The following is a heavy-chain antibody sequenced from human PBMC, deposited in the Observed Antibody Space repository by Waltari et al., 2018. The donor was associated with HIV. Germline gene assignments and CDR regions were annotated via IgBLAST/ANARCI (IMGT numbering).Heavy chain of an antibody. Sequence: QLQLQESGPGLVKPSETLSLTGTVSGGSISSSSYYWGWIRQPPGKGLEWIGRIYYSGSTYYNPSLESRVTISVDTSKNQFSLKLSSGTAADTAVYYCARRFTIQLWSYFDYWGQGILVTVSS. CDR3: ARRFTIQLWSYFDY. CDR2: IYYSGST. V-gene: IGHV4-39*01. D-gene: IGHD5-18*01. CDR1: GGSISSSSYY. J-gene: IGHJ4*02.